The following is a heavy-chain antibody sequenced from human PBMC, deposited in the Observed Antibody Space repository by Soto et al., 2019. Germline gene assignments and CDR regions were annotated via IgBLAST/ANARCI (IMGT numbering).Heavy chain of an antibody. CDR1: GFTFSSYA. J-gene: IGHJ4*02. Sequence: EVQLLESGGGLVQPGGSLRLSCAASGFTFSSYAMSWVRQAPGKGLEWVSAISGSGGSTYYADSVKGRFTISRDNSKNTLYLHMNSLRSEDTAVYYCAKDRGYSSSWYHYGGQGTLVIVSA. D-gene: IGHD6-13*01. CDR3: AKDRGYSSSWYHY. CDR2: ISGSGGST. V-gene: IGHV3-23*01.